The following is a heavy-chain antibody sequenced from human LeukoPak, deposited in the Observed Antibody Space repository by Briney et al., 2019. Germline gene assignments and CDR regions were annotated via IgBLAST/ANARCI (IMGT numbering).Heavy chain of an antibody. CDR2: VYYGSST. V-gene: IGHV4-39*07. Sequence: SETLSLTCTVSGDSISSGDYYWGWFRQPPGKGLEWIASVYYGSSTYYNASLKSRVTISLNTSKNQFSLKLSSVTAADTAVYFCARDRSGNRWYPDGFDMWGQGTVVTVSS. D-gene: IGHD1-26*01. J-gene: IGHJ3*02. CDR1: GDSISSGDYY. CDR3: ARDRSGNRWYPDGFDM.